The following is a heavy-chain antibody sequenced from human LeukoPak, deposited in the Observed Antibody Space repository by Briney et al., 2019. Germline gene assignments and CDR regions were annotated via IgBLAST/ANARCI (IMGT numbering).Heavy chain of an antibody. CDR3: AKDLVGYSSSSLAFDI. J-gene: IGHJ3*02. Sequence: GGSLRLSCAASGFTFSSYAMRWVRQAPGKGLEWISAISGSGGSTYYADSVKGRFTISRDNSKNTLYLQMNSLRAEDTAVYYCAKDLVGYSSSSLAFDIWGQGTMVTVSS. D-gene: IGHD6-6*01. CDR1: GFTFSSYA. CDR2: ISGSGGST. V-gene: IGHV3-23*01.